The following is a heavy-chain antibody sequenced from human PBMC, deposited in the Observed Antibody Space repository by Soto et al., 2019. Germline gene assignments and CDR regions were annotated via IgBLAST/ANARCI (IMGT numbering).Heavy chain of an antibody. Sequence: PGESLKISCKGYGFSIYWISWLRQMPGRGLEWMGIIYPGDSDTIYSPSFQGQVTISVDKSINTAYLQWDSLRASDTAIYYCAKEGRHLVLDYWGQGTPVTVSS. D-gene: IGHD6-6*01. CDR2: IYPGDSDT. J-gene: IGHJ4*02. CDR1: GFSIYW. V-gene: IGHV5-51*01. CDR3: AKEGRHLVLDY.